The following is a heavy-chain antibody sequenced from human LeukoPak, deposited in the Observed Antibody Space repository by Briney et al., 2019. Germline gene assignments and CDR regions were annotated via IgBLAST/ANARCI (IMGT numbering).Heavy chain of an antibody. CDR3: AKERSSGWYYFDY. CDR1: GFTFSSYG. Sequence: GGSLRLSCAASGFTFSSYGMHLLRQAPGKRLGWVAVISYDGSNKYYADSVKGRFTISRDNSKNTLYLQMNSLRAEDTAVYYCAKERSSGWYYFDYWGQGTLVTVSS. CDR2: ISYDGSNK. D-gene: IGHD6-19*01. V-gene: IGHV3-30*18. J-gene: IGHJ4*02.